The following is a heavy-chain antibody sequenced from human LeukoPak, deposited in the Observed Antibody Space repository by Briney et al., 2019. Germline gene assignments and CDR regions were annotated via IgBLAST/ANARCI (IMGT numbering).Heavy chain of an antibody. J-gene: IGHJ4*02. CDR3: AKVTILLWFGELLTRNDY. CDR1: GFTFNNYA. Sequence: GGSLRLSCAASGFTFNNYAMSWVRQAPGKGLEWVSAISGSGGSTYYADSVKGRFTISRDNSKNTLYLQMNSLRAEDTAVYYCAKVTILLWFGELLTRNDYWGQGTLVTVSS. V-gene: IGHV3-23*01. D-gene: IGHD3-10*01. CDR2: ISGSGGST.